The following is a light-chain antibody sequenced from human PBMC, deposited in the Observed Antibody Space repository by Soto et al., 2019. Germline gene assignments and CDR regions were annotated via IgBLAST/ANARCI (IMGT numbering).Light chain of an antibody. V-gene: IGKV3-15*01. Sequence: EVVMTQSPATLSVSPGERATLSCRASQSVSNNLAWFQQKPGQAPRLLIYHASTRATGIPARFSGSGSGTEFTLIISSLQSEDFAVYYCQQYNNWWTFGPGTKVDIK. CDR1: QSVSNN. J-gene: IGKJ1*01. CDR2: HAS. CDR3: QQYNNWWT.